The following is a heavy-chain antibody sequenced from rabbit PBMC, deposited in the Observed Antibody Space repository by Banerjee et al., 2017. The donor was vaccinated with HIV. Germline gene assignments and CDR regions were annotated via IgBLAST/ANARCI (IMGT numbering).Heavy chain of an antibody. V-gene: IGHV1S45*01. D-gene: IGHD4-1*01. Sequence: EESGGDLVKPEGSLTLTCTASGFSFSSSYWICWVRQAPGKGLEWIACIDAGYRGSTYYASWAKGRFTISKTSSTTVTLQMTSLTAADTASYFCARDLAGAIGWNFNLWGQGTLVTVS. CDR1: GFSFSSSYW. CDR2: IDAGYRGST. J-gene: IGHJ4*01. CDR3: ARDLAGAIGWNFNL.